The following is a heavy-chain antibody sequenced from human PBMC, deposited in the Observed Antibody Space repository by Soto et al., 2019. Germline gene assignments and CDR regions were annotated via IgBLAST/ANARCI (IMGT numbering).Heavy chain of an antibody. V-gene: IGHV1-2*02. D-gene: IGHD3-22*01. CDR1: RYTFTGYY. Sequence: ASVKVSCKASRYTFTGYYMHWVRQAPGQGLEWMGWINPNSGGTNYAQKFQGRVTMTRDTSISTAYMELSRLRSDDTAVYYCAREFAYYYDSSGSLWGQGTLVTVSS. J-gene: IGHJ4*02. CDR2: INPNSGGT. CDR3: AREFAYYYDSSGSL.